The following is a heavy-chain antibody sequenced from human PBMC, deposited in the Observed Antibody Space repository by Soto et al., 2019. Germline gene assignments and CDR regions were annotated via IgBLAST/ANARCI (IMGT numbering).Heavy chain of an antibody. V-gene: IGHV3-7*01. D-gene: IGHD3-16*01. CDR3: ARGGPDGYFDY. CDR2: IKQDGSEK. CDR1: GFTLSSYW. Sequence: EVQLVESGGGLVQPGGSLRLSCAASGFTLSSYWMSWVRQAPGKGLEWVANIKQDGSEKYYVDSVKGRFTISRDNAKNSLYLQMNSLRAEDTAVYYCARGGPDGYFDYWGQGTLVTVSS. J-gene: IGHJ4*02.